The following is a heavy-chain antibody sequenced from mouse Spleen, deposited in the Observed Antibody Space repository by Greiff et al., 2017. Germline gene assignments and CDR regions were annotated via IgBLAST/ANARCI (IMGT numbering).Heavy chain of an antibody. Sequence: DVMLVESGGGLVKLGGSLKLSCAASGFTFSSYAMSWVRQTPEKRLEWVATISSGGGNTYYPDSVKGRFTISRDNAKNTLYLQMSSLKSEDTAMYYCARLGYGSSYRWYFDVWGAGTTVTVSS. V-gene: IGHV5-9*01. CDR2: ISSGGGNT. D-gene: IGHD1-1*01. CDR3: ARLGYGSSYRWYFDV. CDR1: GFTFSSYA. J-gene: IGHJ1*01.